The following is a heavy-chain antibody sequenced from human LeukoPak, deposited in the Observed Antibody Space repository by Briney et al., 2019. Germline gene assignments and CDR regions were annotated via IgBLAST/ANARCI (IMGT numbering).Heavy chain of an antibody. J-gene: IGHJ5*02. V-gene: IGHV1-69*02. CDR3: ARGLIGSGSYYGHP. D-gene: IGHD3-10*01. CDR1: GGTFSSYT. CDR2: IIPILGIA. Sequence: GASVKVSCKASGGTFSSYTISWVRQAPGQGLEWMGRIIPILGIANYAQKFQGRVTMTRNTSISTAYMELSSLRSEDTAVYYCARGLIGSGSYYGHPWGQGTLVTVSS.